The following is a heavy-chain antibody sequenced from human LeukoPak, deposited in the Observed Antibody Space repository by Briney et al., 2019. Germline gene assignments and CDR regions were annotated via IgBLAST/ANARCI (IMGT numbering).Heavy chain of an antibody. CDR1: GFSFSSYG. J-gene: IGHJ4*02. CDR3: ARGEYSSSWYLPFDY. D-gene: IGHD6-13*01. V-gene: IGHV3-33*01. CDR2: IWYDGNDK. Sequence: GGSLRLSCAASGFSFSSYGMHWVRQAPGKGLEWVALIWYDGNDKYYADSVKGRFTISRDNSKNTLYLQMNSLRAEDTAVYYCARGEYSSSWYLPFDYWGQGTLVTVSS.